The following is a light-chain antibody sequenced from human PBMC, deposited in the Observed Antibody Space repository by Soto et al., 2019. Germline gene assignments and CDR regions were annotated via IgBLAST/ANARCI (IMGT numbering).Light chain of an antibody. CDR2: AAS. J-gene: IGKJ1*01. CDR3: HQCLSSRT. CDR1: QSVSSSY. Sequence: EIVLTQSPGTLSLSPGERATLSCRASQSVSSSYLAWYQQKPGQAPRLLIYAASSRATGIPDRFSGSVSGTDFTLTISKLEPEDFAVYYCHQCLSSRTFGQGPKVEIK. V-gene: IGKV3-20*01.